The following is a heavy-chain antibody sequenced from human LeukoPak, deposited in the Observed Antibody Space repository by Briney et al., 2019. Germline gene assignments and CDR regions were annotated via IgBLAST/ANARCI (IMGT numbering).Heavy chain of an antibody. V-gene: IGHV3-30*03. CDR3: ARDLGGGSCPFDY. CDR2: ISYDGSNK. CDR1: GFTFSSYG. Sequence: GGSLKLSCAASGFTFSSYGMHWVRQAPGKGLEWVAVISYDGSNKYYADSVKGRFTISRDNSKNTLYLQMNSLRAEDTAVYYCARDLGGGSCPFDYWGQGTLVTVSS. J-gene: IGHJ4*02. D-gene: IGHD2-15*01.